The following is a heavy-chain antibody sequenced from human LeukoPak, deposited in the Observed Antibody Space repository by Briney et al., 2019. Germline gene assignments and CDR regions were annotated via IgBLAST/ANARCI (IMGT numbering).Heavy chain of an antibody. J-gene: IGHJ5*02. V-gene: IGHV3-21*01. CDR3: ARDRLVTAIWFVP. CDR1: GFTFSSYS. Sequence: GGSLRLSCAASGFTFSSYSMNWVRQAPGKGLEWVSSISSSSSYIYYADSVKGRFTISRDNAKNSLYLQMNSLRAEDTAVYYCARDRLVTAIWFVPWGQGTLVTVSS. D-gene: IGHD2-21*02. CDR2: ISSSSSYI.